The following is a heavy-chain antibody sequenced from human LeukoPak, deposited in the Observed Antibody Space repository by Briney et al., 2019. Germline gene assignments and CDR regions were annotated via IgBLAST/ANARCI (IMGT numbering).Heavy chain of an antibody. CDR1: GYTFTSYD. J-gene: IGHJ4*02. CDR2: MNPNSGNR. CDR3: ARGRVVRGVITKRRPDY. Sequence: ASVKVSCKASGYTFTSYDINWVRQATGQGLEWMGWMNPNSGNRGYAQKFQGRVTMTRNTSISTAYMELSSLRSEDTAVYYCARGRVVRGVITKRRPDYWGQGTMVTVSS. D-gene: IGHD3-10*01. V-gene: IGHV1-8*01.